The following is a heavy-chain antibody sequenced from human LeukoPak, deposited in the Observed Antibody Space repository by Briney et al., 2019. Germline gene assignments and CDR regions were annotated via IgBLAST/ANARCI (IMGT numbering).Heavy chain of an antibody. CDR3: ARRTVVTLGAFDI. D-gene: IGHD4-23*01. CDR2: IYYSGST. Sequence: SETLSLTCTVSGGFISSSGYYWSWIRQPPGKGLEWIGYIYYSGSTNYNPSLKSRVTISVDTSKNQFSLKLSSVTAADTAVYYCARRTVVTLGAFDIWGQGTMVTVSS. CDR1: GGFISSSGYY. J-gene: IGHJ3*02. V-gene: IGHV4-61*05.